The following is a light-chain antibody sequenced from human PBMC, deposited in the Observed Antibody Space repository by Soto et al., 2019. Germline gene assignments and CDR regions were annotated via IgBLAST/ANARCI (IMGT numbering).Light chain of an antibody. CDR3: QHGTDYSWT. J-gene: IGKJ1*01. CDR1: QSLTMW. V-gene: IGKV1-5*03. Sequence: DINMTQSPSTLNASVGDRVTITCRASQSLTMWLAWYQQKPGKAANLLIYMTSSFESGVPSRFSGSGSGTEFTLTISSLHPDDFANYYGQHGTDYSWTFGQGTNLEVK. CDR2: MTS.